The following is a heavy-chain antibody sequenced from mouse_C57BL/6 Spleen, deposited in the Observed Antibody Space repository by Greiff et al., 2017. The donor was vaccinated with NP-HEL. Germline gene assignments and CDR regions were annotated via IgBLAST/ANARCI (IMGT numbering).Heavy chain of an antibody. D-gene: IGHD2-4*01. Sequence: QVQLQQPGAELVKPGASVKLSCKASGYTFTSYWMHWVKQRPGLGLEWIGMIHPNSGSTNYNEKFKSKATLTVDKSSSTAYMQLSSLTSEDSAVCYCDYDYDDAFAYWGQGTLVTVSA. J-gene: IGHJ3*01. V-gene: IGHV1-64*01. CDR1: GYTFTSYW. CDR3: DYDYDDAFAY. CDR2: IHPNSGST.